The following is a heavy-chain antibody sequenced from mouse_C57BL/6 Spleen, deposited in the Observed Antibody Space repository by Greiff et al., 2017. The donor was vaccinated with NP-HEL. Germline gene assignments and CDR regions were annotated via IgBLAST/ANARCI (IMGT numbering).Heavy chain of an antibody. J-gene: IGHJ4*01. CDR1: GYTFTSYW. D-gene: IGHD2-3*01. V-gene: IGHV1-55*01. CDR2: IYPGSGRT. CDR3: ARSEGWLGAMDY. Sequence: QVQLQQPGAELVKPGASVKMSCKASGYTFTSYWITWVKQRPGQGLEWIGDIYPGSGRTNYHEKFKSKATPSVDTSSSTAYMQLSSLTSEDSAVYYCARSEGWLGAMDYWGQGTSVTVSS.